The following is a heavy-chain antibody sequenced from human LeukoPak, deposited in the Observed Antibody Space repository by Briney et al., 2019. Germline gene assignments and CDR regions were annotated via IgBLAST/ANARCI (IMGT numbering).Heavy chain of an antibody. Sequence: GGSLRLSCAASGFTFSSYWMTWVRQAPGKGLEWVANIKLDGSEKYYVDSVKGRFTISRDNAKNSLYLQMNSLRAEDTAVYYCARAPIGRAYAFDIWGQGTMVTVSS. CDR3: ARAPIGRAYAFDI. V-gene: IGHV3-7*01. D-gene: IGHD1-26*01. J-gene: IGHJ3*02. CDR1: GFTFSSYW. CDR2: IKLDGSEK.